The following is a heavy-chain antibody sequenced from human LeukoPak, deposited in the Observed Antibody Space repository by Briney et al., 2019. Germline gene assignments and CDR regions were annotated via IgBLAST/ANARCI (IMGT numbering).Heavy chain of an antibody. CDR3: AKDVGYYDSSGYYSDY. CDR2: IRYDGSNK. J-gene: IGHJ4*02. D-gene: IGHD3-22*01. CDR1: GFTFSSYG. V-gene: IGHV3-30*02. Sequence: GGSLRLSCAASGFTFSSYGMHWVRQAPGKGLEWVAFIRYDGSNKYYADSVKGRFTISRDNSKNTLYLQINSLRAEDTAVYYCAKDVGYYDSSGYYSDYWGQGTLVTVSS.